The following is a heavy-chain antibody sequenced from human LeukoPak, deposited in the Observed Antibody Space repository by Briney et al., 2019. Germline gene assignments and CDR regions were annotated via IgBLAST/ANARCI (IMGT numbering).Heavy chain of an antibody. CDR2: IYPGDSDA. Sequence: GESLKISCKGSGYSFTSYWIGWVRQMPGKGLEWMGIIYPGDSDARYSPSFQSQVTISADKSISTAYLQWSSLKASDTAMYYCARLTYEGYYDSSGYLDYWGQGTLVTVSS. CDR3: ARLTYEGYYDSSGYLDY. CDR1: GYSFTSYW. J-gene: IGHJ4*02. V-gene: IGHV5-51*01. D-gene: IGHD3-22*01.